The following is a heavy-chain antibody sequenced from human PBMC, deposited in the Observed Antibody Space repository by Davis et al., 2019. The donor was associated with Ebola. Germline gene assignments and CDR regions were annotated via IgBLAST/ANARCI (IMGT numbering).Heavy chain of an antibody. J-gene: IGHJ4*02. CDR3: AERALFDFGYCSSTSCYTGFDY. D-gene: IGHD2-2*02. V-gene: IGHV4-34*01. CDR1: GGSSSGDY. Sequence: PSETLSLTCAVYGGSSSGDYCSWIRQPHGKGLEWIGEINHSGSTNYNPSLKSRVTISVDTSKTQFSLKLSSVTAADTAVYYCAERALFDFGYCSSTSCYTGFDYWGQGTLVTVSS. CDR2: INHSGST.